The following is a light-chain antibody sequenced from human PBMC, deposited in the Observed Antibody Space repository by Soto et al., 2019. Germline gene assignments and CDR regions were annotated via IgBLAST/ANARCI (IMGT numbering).Light chain of an antibody. CDR1: QSVGSS. V-gene: IGKV3-15*01. J-gene: IGKJ1*01. CDR3: QQYNNWPQGT. CDR2: GAS. Sequence: EKVMTQSPATLSLSPGERATLSCRASQSVGSSLAWYQHKSGQPPRLLIYGASTRATGIPARFSGSGSGTEFTLTISSLQSEDFAVYYCQQYNNWPQGTFGQGTKVDIK.